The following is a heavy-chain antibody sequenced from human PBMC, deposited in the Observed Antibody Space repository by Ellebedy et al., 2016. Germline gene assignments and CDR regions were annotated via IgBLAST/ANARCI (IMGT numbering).Heavy chain of an antibody. CDR3: ARGNVYYYYGMDV. CDR2: INHSGST. CDR1: GGSFSGYY. Sequence: SETLSLTXAVYGGSFSGYYWSWIRQPPGKGLEWIGEINHSGSTNYNPSLKSRVTISVDTSKNQFSLKLSSVTAADTAVYYCARGNVYYYYGMDVWGQGTTVTVSS. V-gene: IGHV4-34*01. J-gene: IGHJ6*02.